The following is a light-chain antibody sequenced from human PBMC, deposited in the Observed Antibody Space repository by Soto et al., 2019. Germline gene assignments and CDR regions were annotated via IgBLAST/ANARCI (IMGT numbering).Light chain of an antibody. CDR2: GAS. V-gene: IGKV3-20*01. Sequence: EVVLTQSPGTLSLSPGESATLSCRASQSVSSSYLARYQQKPGQAPRLLIYGASSRATGVPDRFSGSGSGTDFTLTISSLEPEDFAGYYCQQYGGSPVTFGQGTKVEIK. CDR3: QQYGGSPVT. CDR1: QSVSSSY. J-gene: IGKJ1*01.